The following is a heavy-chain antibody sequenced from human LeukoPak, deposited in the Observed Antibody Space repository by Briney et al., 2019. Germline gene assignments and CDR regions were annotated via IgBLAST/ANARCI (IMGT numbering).Heavy chain of an antibody. Sequence: SETLSLTCIVSGGSISSYYWSWMRQPPGKGLEWIGYIYYSGSTNYNPSLKSRVTISVDTSKNQFSLKLSSVTAADTAVYYCARGLMMAVAGRGEFHYWGQGTLVTVSS. J-gene: IGHJ4*02. CDR1: GGSISSYY. CDR3: ARGLMMAVAGRGEFHY. V-gene: IGHV4-59*01. CDR2: IYYSGST. D-gene: IGHD6-13*01.